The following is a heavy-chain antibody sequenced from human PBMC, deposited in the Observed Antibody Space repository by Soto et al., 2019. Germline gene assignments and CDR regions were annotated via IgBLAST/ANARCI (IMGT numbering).Heavy chain of an antibody. J-gene: IGHJ3*02. CDR3: ARGVVRYDILTGYLGPPSDDAFDI. D-gene: IGHD3-9*01. Sequence: PGGSLRLSCAASGFTFSSYAMSWVRQAPGKGLEWVSAISGSGGSTYYADSVKGRYTISRDNSKNTLYLQMNSLRAEDTAVYYCARGVVRYDILTGYLGPPSDDAFDIWGQGTMVTVSS. CDR2: ISGSGGST. CDR1: GFTFSSYA. V-gene: IGHV3-23*01.